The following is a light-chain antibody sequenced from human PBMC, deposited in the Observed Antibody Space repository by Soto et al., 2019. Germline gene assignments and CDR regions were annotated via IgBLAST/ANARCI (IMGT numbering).Light chain of an antibody. CDR3: QQYYSSPRLG. CDR2: WAS. J-gene: IGKJ4*01. V-gene: IGKV4-1*01. CDR1: QSVLYIPTNKNY. Sequence: DIVMTQSPDSLAVSLGERATITCRSSQSVLYIPTNKNYVAWYQQKPGQPPKLLLYWASTRESGVPARFSGSGSGTYFTLTISSLQAEDVAFSYCQQYYSSPRLGFGGGTKVEIK.